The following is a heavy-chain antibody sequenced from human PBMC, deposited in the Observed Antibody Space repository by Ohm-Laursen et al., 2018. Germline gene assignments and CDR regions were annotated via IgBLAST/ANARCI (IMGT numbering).Heavy chain of an antibody. CDR2: ISWNSGSI. Sequence: SLRLSCSASGFNFDGNAMHWVRHAPGKGLEWVAAISWNSGSIGYADSVKGRFTISRDNAKKSLFLQMKSLRTVDTALCYCARGPHTWFSGYVFDYWGQGTVVTVSS. CDR3: ARGPHTWFSGYVFDY. V-gene: IGHV3-9*01. D-gene: IGHD5-12*01. J-gene: IGHJ4*02. CDR1: GFNFDGNA.